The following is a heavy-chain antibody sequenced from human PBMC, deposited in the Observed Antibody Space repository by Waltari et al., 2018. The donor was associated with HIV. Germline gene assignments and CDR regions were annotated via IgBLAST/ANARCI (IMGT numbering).Heavy chain of an antibody. Sequence: QVQLQESGPGLVKPSETLSLTCTVSGGSISSYYWSWIRQPPGKGLEWIGSIYYSGSTNYTPSLESRVTISVDTSKNQFSLKLTSVTAADTAVYYCARSYYDSSGYHLFDYWGQGTLVTVSS. J-gene: IGHJ4*02. V-gene: IGHV4-59*01. CDR1: GGSISSYY. CDR2: IYYSGST. CDR3: ARSYYDSSGYHLFDY. D-gene: IGHD3-22*01.